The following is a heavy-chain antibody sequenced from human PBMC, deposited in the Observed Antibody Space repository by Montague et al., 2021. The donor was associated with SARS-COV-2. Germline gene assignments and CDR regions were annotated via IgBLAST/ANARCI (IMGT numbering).Heavy chain of an antibody. CDR1: GGSFSRSDYH. V-gene: IGHV4-39*01. CDR2: LYYTGTA. CDR3: ARTVDSRSAGIFQH. D-gene: IGHD5-12*01. Sequence: SETLSLTCTVSGGSFSRSDYHWGWIRQSPGKGLEWIVSLYYTGTAYYNPSLKSRVDISVDTTRNQFSLRLSSVTAADTAVYYCARTVDSRSAGIFQHWGQDTLVTVSS. J-gene: IGHJ1*01.